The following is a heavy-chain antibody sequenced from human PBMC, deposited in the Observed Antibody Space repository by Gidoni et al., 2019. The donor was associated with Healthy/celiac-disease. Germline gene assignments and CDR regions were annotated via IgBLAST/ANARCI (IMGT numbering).Heavy chain of an antibody. CDR1: GFTFSSYA. CDR3: AKVRPTTVTVGGYFDY. V-gene: IGHV3-23*01. D-gene: IGHD4-17*01. J-gene: IGHJ4*02. Sequence: EVQLLESGGGLVQPGGSLSLSCAASGFTFSSYAMSWVRQAPGKGLEWVSAISGSGGSTYYADSVKGRFTISRDNSKNTLYLQMNSLRAEDTAVYDCAKVRPTTVTVGGYFDYWGQGTLVTVSS. CDR2: ISGSGGST.